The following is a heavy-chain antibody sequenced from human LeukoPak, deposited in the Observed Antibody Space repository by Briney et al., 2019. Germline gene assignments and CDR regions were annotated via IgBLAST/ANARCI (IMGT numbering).Heavy chain of an antibody. V-gene: IGHV1-8*01. D-gene: IGHD3-10*01. J-gene: IGHJ6*02. CDR3: ARSPSKITMVRGVPWSMDV. Sequence: ASVKVSCKASGYTFTSYDINWVRQATGQGLEWMGWMNPNSGNTGYAQKFQGRVTMTRNTSISTAYMELSSLRSEDTAVYYCARSPSKITMVRGVPWSMDVWGQGTTVTVSS. CDR2: MNPNSGNT. CDR1: GYTFTSYD.